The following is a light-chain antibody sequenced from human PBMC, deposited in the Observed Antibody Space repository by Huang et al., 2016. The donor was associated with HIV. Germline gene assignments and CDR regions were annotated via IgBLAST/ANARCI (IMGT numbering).Light chain of an antibody. J-gene: IGKJ4*01. CDR3: QQYNNWPPLT. V-gene: IGKV3-15*01. CDR2: GAS. CDR1: QNVNTD. Sequence: EVVITQSPAILSVSPGERATLSCRASQNVNTDLAWYKHNPGQAPRLLIYGASTRATGIPARFSGNGCETEVTLTISSLQSEDFAIYYCQQYNNWPPLTFGGGTKVEIK.